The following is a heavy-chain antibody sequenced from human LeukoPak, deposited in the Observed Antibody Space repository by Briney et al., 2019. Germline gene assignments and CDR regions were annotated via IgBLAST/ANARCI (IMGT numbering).Heavy chain of an antibody. V-gene: IGHV3-30*02. CDR3: AKGAIMVRGVIITDEFDY. CDR1: GFTFSSYG. Sequence: GGSLRLSCAASGFTFSSYGMHWVRQAPGKGLEWVAFIRYDGSNKYYADSVRGRFTISRDNSKNTLYLQMNSLRAEDTAVYYCAKGAIMVRGVIITDEFDYWGQGTLVTVSS. J-gene: IGHJ4*02. CDR2: IRYDGSNK. D-gene: IGHD3-10*01.